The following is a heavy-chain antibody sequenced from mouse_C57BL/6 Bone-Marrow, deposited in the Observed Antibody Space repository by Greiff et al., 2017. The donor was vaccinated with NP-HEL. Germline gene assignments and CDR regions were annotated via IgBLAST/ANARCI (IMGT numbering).Heavy chain of an antibody. D-gene: IGHD2-5*01. CDR1: GFTFSDYG. J-gene: IGHJ3*01. V-gene: IGHV5-17*01. CDR2: ISSGSSTI. Sequence: EVKLVESGGGLVKPGGSLKLSCAASGFTFSDYGMHWVRQAPEKGLEWVAYISSGSSTIYYADTVKGRFTISRDNAKNTLFLQMTSLRSEDTAMYYCASPYYSNSFAYWGQGTLVTVSA. CDR3: ASPYYSNSFAY.